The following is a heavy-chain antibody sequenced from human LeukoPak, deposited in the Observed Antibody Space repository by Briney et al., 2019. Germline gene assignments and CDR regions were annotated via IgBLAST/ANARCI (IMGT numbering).Heavy chain of an antibody. V-gene: IGHV3-48*04. J-gene: IGHJ4*02. CDR3: AKGGYCSSTSCYFDY. CDR2: ISSSGDTK. Sequence: GGSLRLSCAASGFTFSSKGMSWVRQAPGKGLEWVSYISSSGDTKYYADSVRGRFTISRDNAKNSLYLQMNSLRAEDMALYYCAKGGYCSSTSCYFDYWGQGTLVTVSS. D-gene: IGHD2-2*01. CDR1: GFTFSSKG.